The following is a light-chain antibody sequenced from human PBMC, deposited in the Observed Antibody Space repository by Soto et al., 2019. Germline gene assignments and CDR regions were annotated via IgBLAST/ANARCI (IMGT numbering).Light chain of an antibody. CDR2: AAS. CDR3: QHYESNPWT. Sequence: DIQMTQSPSTLSASVGDRVTIACRASQNINNWLAWYQQKPGKAPKLLIYAASSLESGVPSRFSGSRSGTEFTLTISSLQPDDCATYFCQHYESNPWTFGQGTKVAIK. CDR1: QNINNW. J-gene: IGKJ1*01. V-gene: IGKV1-5*01.